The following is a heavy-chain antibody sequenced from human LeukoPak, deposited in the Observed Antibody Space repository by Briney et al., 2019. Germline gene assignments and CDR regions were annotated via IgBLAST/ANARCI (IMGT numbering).Heavy chain of an antibody. Sequence: ASVKVSCKASGYTFTSYYVHWVRQAPGQGLEWMGIINPSGGSTSYAQKFQGRVTMTRDTSTSTVYMELSSLRSEDTAVYYCARDYYDSSGYPQPVDYWGQGTLVTVSS. CDR2: INPSGGST. V-gene: IGHV1-46*01. CDR1: GYTFTSYY. J-gene: IGHJ4*02. D-gene: IGHD3-22*01. CDR3: ARDYYDSSGYPQPVDY.